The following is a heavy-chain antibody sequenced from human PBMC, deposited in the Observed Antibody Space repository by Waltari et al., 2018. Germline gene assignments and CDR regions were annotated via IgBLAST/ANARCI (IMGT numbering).Heavy chain of an antibody. CDR3: ARRVAARPFDY. J-gene: IGHJ4*02. D-gene: IGHD6-6*01. CDR2: IYYSGST. Sequence: QLQLQESGPGLVKPSETLSLTCTVSGGSISSSSYYWGWIRQPPGKGLEWIGSIYYSGSTYYNPYLKSRVTISVDTSKTQFSLKLSSVTAADTAVYYCARRVAARPFDYWGQGTLVTVSS. CDR1: GGSISSSSYY. V-gene: IGHV4-39*01.